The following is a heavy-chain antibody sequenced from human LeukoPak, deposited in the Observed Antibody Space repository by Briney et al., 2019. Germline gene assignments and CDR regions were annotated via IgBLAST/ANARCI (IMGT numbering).Heavy chain of an antibody. V-gene: IGHV1-18*04. J-gene: IGHJ4*02. CDR1: GYTFTSYG. D-gene: IGHD6-13*01. Sequence: ASVKVSCKASGYTFTSYGISWVRQAPGQGLEWMGWISAYNGNTNYAQKLQGRVTMTTDTSTGTAYMELRSLRSDDTAVYYCARAILRGTAPYYFDYWGQGTLVTVSS. CDR3: ARAILRGTAPYYFDY. CDR2: ISAYNGNT.